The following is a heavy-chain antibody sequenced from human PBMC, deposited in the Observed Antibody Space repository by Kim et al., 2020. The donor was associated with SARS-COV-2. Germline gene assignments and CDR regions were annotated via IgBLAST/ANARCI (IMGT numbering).Heavy chain of an antibody. CDR3: ARGYNWFDP. Sequence: STIYYADCVKGRFTSSRDNAKNSLYLQMNSLRAEDTAVYYCARGYNWFDPWGQGTLVTVSS. V-gene: IGHV3-11*01. J-gene: IGHJ5*02. CDR2: STI.